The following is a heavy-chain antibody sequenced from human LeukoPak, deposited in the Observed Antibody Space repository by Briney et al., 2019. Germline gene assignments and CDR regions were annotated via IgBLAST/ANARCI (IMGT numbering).Heavy chain of an antibody. Sequence: SETLSLTCTVSGGSISSYYWSWIRQPPGKGLEWIGYIYYSGSTNYNPSLKSRVTISVDTSKNQFSLKLSSVTAADTAVYYCARPRYCSSTSCSSFGYWGQGTLVSVSS. CDR2: IYYSGST. CDR1: GGSISSYY. V-gene: IGHV4-59*01. J-gene: IGHJ4*02. CDR3: ARPRYCSSTSCSSFGY. D-gene: IGHD2-2*01.